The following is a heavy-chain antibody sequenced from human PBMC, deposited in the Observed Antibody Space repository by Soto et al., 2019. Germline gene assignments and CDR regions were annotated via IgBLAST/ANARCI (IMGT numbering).Heavy chain of an antibody. Sequence: EVQLVESGGGLVQPGGSLRLSCAGSGFIFSNYWMHWVRQAPGKGLEWVSRIDHDGPTDYADSVRSRFTVSRDNAESTLYLQMNGLRPEDSAVYYCVRDSHGDYWGQGTLVTVSS. J-gene: IGHJ4*02. V-gene: IGHV3-74*01. CDR3: VRDSHGDY. CDR2: IDHDGPT. CDR1: GFIFSNYW.